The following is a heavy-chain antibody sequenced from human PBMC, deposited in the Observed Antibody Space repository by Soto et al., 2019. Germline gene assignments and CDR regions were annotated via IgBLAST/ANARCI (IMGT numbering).Heavy chain of an antibody. Sequence: SETLSLTCTVSGGSISSSSYYWGWIRQPPGKGLEWIGSIYYSGSTYYNPSLKSRVTISVDTSKNQFSLKLSSVTAADTAVYYCARHPGTTVTRFDYWGQGTLVTVSS. D-gene: IGHD4-17*01. CDR1: GGSISSSSYY. J-gene: IGHJ4*02. V-gene: IGHV4-39*01. CDR3: ARHPGTTVTRFDY. CDR2: IYYSGST.